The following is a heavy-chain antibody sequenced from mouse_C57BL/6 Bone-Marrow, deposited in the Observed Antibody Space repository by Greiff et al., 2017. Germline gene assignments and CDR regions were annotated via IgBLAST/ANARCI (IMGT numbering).Heavy chain of an antibody. CDR1: GFTFSSYG. CDR2: ISSGGSYP. V-gene: IGHV5-6*01. Sequence: EVQGVESGGDLVKPGGSLKLSCAASGFTFSSYGMSWVRPTPDKRLEWVATISSGGSYPYYPDSVKGRFTISRDNAKNTLYLQMSSLKSEDTAMYYCATLYYYGSSPFSFDYWGQGTTLTVSS. J-gene: IGHJ2*01. D-gene: IGHD1-1*01. CDR3: ATLYYYGSSPFSFDY.